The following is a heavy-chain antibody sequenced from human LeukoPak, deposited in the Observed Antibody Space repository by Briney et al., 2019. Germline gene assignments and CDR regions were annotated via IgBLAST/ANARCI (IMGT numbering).Heavy chain of an antibody. CDR3: ARGGNYWPQWWFDP. CDR1: GGSISTYY. V-gene: IGHV4-59*01. D-gene: IGHD1-7*01. Sequence: SETLSLTCTVSGGSISTYYWSWIRQPPGKGLEWIGYIYYTGSTSYNPSLKSRVTMSLDASKDQFSLELNSVTPADPAVYYCARGGNYWPQWWFDPWGRGTLVSVSS. CDR2: IYYTGST. J-gene: IGHJ5*02.